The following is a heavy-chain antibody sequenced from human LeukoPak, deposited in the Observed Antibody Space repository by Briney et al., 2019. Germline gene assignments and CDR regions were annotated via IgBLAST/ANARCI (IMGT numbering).Heavy chain of an antibody. CDR3: ARLRYYYDSSGYYYPFDY. Sequence: SETLSLTCAVSGGSISGYYWSWIRQPPGKGLEWIGYIYYSGSTNYNPSLKSRVTISVDTSKNQFSLKLSSVTAADTAVYYCARLRYYYDSSGYYYPFDYWGQGTLVTVSS. J-gene: IGHJ4*02. CDR2: IYYSGST. V-gene: IGHV4-59*01. CDR1: GGSISGYY. D-gene: IGHD3-22*01.